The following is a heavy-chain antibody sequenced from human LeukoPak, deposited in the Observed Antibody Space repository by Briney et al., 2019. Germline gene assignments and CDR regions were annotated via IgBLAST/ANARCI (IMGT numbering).Heavy chain of an antibody. D-gene: IGHD3-10*01. CDR3: ARHGSGSYGDLHFDY. V-gene: IGHV5-51*01. Sequence: GESMKISCKGSGYSFTSYWIGWVRQMPGKGLEWMGIIYPGDSDTRYSPSFQGQVTISADKSISTAYLQWSSLKASNTAMYYCARHGSGSYGDLHFDYWGQGTLVTVSS. J-gene: IGHJ4*02. CDR2: IYPGDSDT. CDR1: GYSFTSYW.